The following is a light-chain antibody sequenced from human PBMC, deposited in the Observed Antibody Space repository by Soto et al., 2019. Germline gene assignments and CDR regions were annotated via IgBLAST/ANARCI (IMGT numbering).Light chain of an antibody. Sequence: QSALTQPASVSGSPGQSITISCTGTSSDVGGYNYVSWCQQHPGKAPKLMIYEVSNRPSGVSNRFSGSKSGNTASLTISGLQAEDEADYYCSSYTSSSFYVFGTGTKVTVL. V-gene: IGLV2-14*01. J-gene: IGLJ1*01. CDR3: SSYTSSSFYV. CDR2: EVS. CDR1: SSDVGGYNY.